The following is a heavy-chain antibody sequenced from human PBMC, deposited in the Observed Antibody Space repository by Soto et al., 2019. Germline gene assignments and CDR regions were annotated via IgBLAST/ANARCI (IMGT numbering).Heavy chain of an antibody. CDR2: IIPIFGTA. CDR3: ARGTGLWSLLDYYGMDV. J-gene: IGHJ6*02. Sequence: PVKVSCNASGGTFSSYAISWVRQPPGQGLESMGGIIPIFGTANYAQKFQGRVTITADESTSTAYMELSSLRSEDTAVYYCARGTGLWSLLDYYGMDVWGQGTTVTVPS. CDR1: GGTFSSYA. V-gene: IGHV1-69*13. D-gene: IGHD3-10*01.